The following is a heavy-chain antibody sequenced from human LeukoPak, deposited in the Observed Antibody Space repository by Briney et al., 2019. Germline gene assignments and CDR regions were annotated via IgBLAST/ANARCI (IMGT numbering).Heavy chain of an antibody. D-gene: IGHD3-22*01. CDR2: IYTSGST. V-gene: IGHV4-61*02. CDR1: GRSISSGSYY. Sequence: PSETLSLTCTVSGRSISSGSYYWGWLRQPAGKGLEWLGRIYTSGSTNYNPSLKSRVTISVDTSKNQFSLKLSSVTAADTAVYYCARGREDYYDSSGFDYWGQGTLVTVSS. J-gene: IGHJ4*02. CDR3: ARGREDYYDSSGFDY.